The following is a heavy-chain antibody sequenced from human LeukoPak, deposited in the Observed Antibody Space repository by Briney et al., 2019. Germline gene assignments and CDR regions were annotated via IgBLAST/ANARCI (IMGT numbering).Heavy chain of an antibody. CDR1: GYTFTGYY. CDR2: INPNSGGT. V-gene: IGHV1-2*02. Sequence: ASVKVSCKASGYTFTGYYMHWVRQAPGQRLEWMGWINPNSGGTNYAQKFQGRVTMTRDTSISTAYMELSWLRSDDTAVYYCAREVAVPGVNAFDIWGQGTRVTVSS. CDR3: AREVAVPGVNAFDI. J-gene: IGHJ3*02. D-gene: IGHD6-19*01.